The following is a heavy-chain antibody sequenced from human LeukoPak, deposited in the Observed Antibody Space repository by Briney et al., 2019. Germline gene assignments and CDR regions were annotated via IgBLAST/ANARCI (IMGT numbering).Heavy chain of an antibody. CDR3: ARESTRLRAFDI. D-gene: IGHD2-2*01. Sequence: SETLSLTCTVSGAFISSYYWSWIRQPPGKALEWIGYIYYSGSTNYNPSLKSRVTISVDTSKNQFALKLTSVTAADTAVYYCARESTRLRAFDIWGQGTMVTVSP. CDR2: IYYSGST. CDR1: GAFISSYY. J-gene: IGHJ3*02. V-gene: IGHV4-59*01.